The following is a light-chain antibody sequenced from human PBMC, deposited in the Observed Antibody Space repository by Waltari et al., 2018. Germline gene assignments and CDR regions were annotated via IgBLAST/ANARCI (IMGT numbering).Light chain of an antibody. CDR3: CSYAGSRTPWV. CDR1: TSSVGHNSF. CDR2: AGS. V-gene: IGLV2-23*01. Sequence: QSVLPPPPSVSGPPGQSTTFSCPGSTSSVGHNSFVPWYQQHPDEAPTLVIYAGSKQPSGISIRFSGSKSGNTASLTISRLQAEDEADYFCCSYAGSRTPWVFGGGTRVTVL. J-gene: IGLJ3*02.